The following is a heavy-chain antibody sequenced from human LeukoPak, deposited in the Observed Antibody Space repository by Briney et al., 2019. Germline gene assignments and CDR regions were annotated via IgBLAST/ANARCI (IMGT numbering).Heavy chain of an antibody. V-gene: IGHV3-48*01. CDR1: GFTFSSYS. J-gene: IGHJ3*02. CDR2: ISSRRSTI. Sequence: GGSLRLSCAASGFTFSSYSMNWVRQAPGKGREGVSYISSRRSTIYHRDSVKGRFNMSRDNAKNPLYLQMNSLRAEDTAVYYCARALYPASNDAFDIWGQGTMVTVSS. CDR3: ARALYPASNDAFDI. D-gene: IGHD3-16*01.